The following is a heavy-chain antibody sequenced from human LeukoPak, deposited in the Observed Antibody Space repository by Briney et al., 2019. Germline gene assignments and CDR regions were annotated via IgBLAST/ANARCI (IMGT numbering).Heavy chain of an antibody. V-gene: IGHV1-69*06. CDR1: GGTFSSYA. CDR2: IIPIFGTA. D-gene: IGHD6-19*01. CDR3: ARGSSGWYEDY. Sequence: GASVKVSCKASGGTFSSYAISWVRQAPGQGLEWMGGIIPIFGTANYAQKFQGRVTITADKSTSTAYMELRSLTSDDTAVYYCARGSSGWYEDYWGQGTLVTVSS. J-gene: IGHJ4*02.